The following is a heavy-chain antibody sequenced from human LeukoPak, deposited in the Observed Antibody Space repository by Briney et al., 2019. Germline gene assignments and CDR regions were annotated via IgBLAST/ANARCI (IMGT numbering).Heavy chain of an antibody. CDR1: GGSISSSSYY. CDR2: IYYSGST. V-gene: IGHV4-39*07. Sequence: SETLSLTCTVSGGSISSSSYYWGWIRQPPGKGLEWIGSIYYSGSTYYNPSLKSRVTISVDTSKNQFSLKLSSVTAADTAVYYCASGQWLVRVLGWFDPWGQGTLVTVSS. D-gene: IGHD6-19*01. CDR3: ASGQWLVRVLGWFDP. J-gene: IGHJ5*02.